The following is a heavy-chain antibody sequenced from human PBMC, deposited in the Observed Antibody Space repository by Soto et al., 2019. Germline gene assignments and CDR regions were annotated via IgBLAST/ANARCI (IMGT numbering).Heavy chain of an antibody. CDR2: INEDGSVE. CDR1: GFSFIYYW. Sequence: EVQLVESGGDLVQPGGSLRLSCAASGFSFIYYWMSWVRQAPGKGLEWVANINEDGSVENYVDSVKGRFTISRDNAKNSVYLQINSLRDEYTAVYFGAGAAWWTFPFWGQGTQVTVSS. V-gene: IGHV3-7*01. D-gene: IGHD2-8*02. J-gene: IGHJ4*02. CDR3: AGAAWWTFPF.